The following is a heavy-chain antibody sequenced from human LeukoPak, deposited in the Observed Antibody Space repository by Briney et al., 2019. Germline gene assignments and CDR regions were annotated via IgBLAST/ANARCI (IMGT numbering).Heavy chain of an antibody. D-gene: IGHD7-27*01. CDR3: ASRKLGNDY. V-gene: IGHV4-34*01. Sequence: SETLSLTCAVYGGSFSGYYWSWIRQPPGKGLEWIGEINHSGSTNYNPSLKSRVTISADTSKNQFSLKLISVTAADTAVYYCASRKLGNDYWGQGTLVTVSS. J-gene: IGHJ4*02. CDR1: GGSFSGYY. CDR2: INHSGST.